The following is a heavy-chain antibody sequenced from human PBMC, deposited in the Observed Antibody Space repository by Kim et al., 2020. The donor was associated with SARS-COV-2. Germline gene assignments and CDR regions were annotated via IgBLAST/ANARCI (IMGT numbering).Heavy chain of an antibody. Sequence: ASVKVSCKASGYILTSHAMHWVRQAPGQGLEWMGRINTDTGNPTYAQGFTGRFVFTLDTPVRTAYLQNNSLKAGDTAVYYCARDGEISGSDLFFDFWGQGTLVTVSS. CDR3: ARDGEISGSDLFFDF. CDR2: INTDTGNP. V-gene: IGHV7-4-1*02. D-gene: IGHD5-12*01. J-gene: IGHJ4*02. CDR1: GYILTSHA.